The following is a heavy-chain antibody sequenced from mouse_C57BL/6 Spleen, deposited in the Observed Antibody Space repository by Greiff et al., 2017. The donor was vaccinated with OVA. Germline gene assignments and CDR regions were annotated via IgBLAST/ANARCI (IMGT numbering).Heavy chain of an antibody. CDR3: ARGDGNYGYWYFDV. CDR1: GYTFTSYW. CDR2: IDPSDSYT. J-gene: IGHJ1*03. V-gene: IGHV1-69*01. D-gene: IGHD2-1*01. Sequence: VQLQQPGAELVMPGASVKLSCKASGYTFTSYWMHWVKQRPGQGLEWIGEIDPSDSYTNYNQKFKGKSTLTVDKSSSTAYMQLSSLTSEDSAVYYCARGDGNYGYWYFDVWGTGTTVTVSS.